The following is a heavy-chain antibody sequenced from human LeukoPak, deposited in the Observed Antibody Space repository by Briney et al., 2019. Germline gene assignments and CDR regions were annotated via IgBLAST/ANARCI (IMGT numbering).Heavy chain of an antibody. V-gene: IGHV1-2*02. Sequence: ASVRVSCKASGYTFTGYYMHWVRQAPGQGLEWMGWINPNSGGTNYAQKFQGRVTMTRDTSISTAYMELSRLRSDDTAVYYCARARIVGAPYPESAFDIWGQGTMVTVSS. CDR3: ARARIVGAPYPESAFDI. CDR1: GYTFTGYY. J-gene: IGHJ3*02. CDR2: INPNSGGT. D-gene: IGHD1-26*01.